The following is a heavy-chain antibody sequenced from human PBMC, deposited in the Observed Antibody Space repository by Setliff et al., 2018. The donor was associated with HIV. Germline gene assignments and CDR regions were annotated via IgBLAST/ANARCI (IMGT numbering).Heavy chain of an antibody. J-gene: IGHJ5*02. CDR2: IYTSGTT. CDR1: GGSISSGSSY. Sequence: SETLSLTCTVSGGSISSGSSYWSWIRQPAGKGLEWIGRIYTSGTTNYNPSLKSRVTISVDTSKNQFSLKLTSVTAADTAVYYCARDRNLEGCFDPWGQGTLVTVSS. D-gene: IGHD3-3*01. CDR3: ARDRNLEGCFDP. V-gene: IGHV4-61*02.